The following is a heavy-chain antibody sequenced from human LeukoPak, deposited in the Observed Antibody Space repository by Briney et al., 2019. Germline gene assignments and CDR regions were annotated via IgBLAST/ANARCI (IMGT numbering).Heavy chain of an antibody. J-gene: IGHJ4*02. CDR1: GFTFSSYA. D-gene: IGHD3-22*01. CDR2: ISGSGGST. Sequence: GGSLRLSCAASGFTFSSYAMSWVRQAPGKGLEWVSAISGSGGSTYYADSVKGRFTISRDNSKNTLYLQMNSLRAEDTAVYYCAKRSSDDSSGYYYDYWGQGILVTVSS. V-gene: IGHV3-23*01. CDR3: AKRSSDDSSGYYYDY.